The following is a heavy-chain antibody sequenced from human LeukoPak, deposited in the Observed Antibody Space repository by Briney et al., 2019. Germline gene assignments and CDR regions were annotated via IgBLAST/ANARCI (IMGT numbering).Heavy chain of an antibody. V-gene: IGHV3-48*03. J-gene: IGHJ6*04. CDR1: GFTFSSYE. D-gene: IGHD6-13*01. CDR3: AREGQQLATWYYGMDV. CDR2: ISSSGSTI. Sequence: GGSLRLSCAASGFTFSSYEMNWVRQAPGKGLEWVSYISSSGSTIYYVDSVKGRFTISRDNAKNSLYLQMNSLRAEDTAVYYCAREGQQLATWYYGMDVWGKGTTVTVSS.